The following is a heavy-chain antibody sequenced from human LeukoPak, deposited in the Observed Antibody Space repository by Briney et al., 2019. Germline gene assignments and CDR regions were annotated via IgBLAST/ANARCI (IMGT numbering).Heavy chain of an antibody. J-gene: IGHJ3*02. D-gene: IGHD3-22*01. CDR2: IYYSGST. V-gene: IGHV4-39*07. Sequence: PSETLSLTCTVSGGSISSSSYYWGWIRQPPGKGLEWIGSIYYSGSTYYNPSLKSRVTISVDTSKNQFSLKLSSVTAADTAVYYCASGHRRSYYDSSGYYRDAFDIWGQGTMVTVSS. CDR1: GGSISSSSYY. CDR3: ASGHRRSYYDSSGYYRDAFDI.